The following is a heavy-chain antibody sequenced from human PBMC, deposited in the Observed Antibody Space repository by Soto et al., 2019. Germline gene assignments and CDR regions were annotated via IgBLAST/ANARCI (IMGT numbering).Heavy chain of an antibody. CDR3: ARSAGGFGELSRVYFDY. CDR1: GGSISSGGYY. J-gene: IGHJ4*02. V-gene: IGHV4-31*03. CDR2: IYYSGST. Sequence: TLSLTCTVSGGSISSGGYYSSWIRQHPGKGLEWIGYIYYSGSTYYNPSLKSRVTISVDTSKNQFSLKLSSVTAADTAVYYCARSAGGFGELSRVYFDYWGQGTLVTVSS. D-gene: IGHD3-10*01.